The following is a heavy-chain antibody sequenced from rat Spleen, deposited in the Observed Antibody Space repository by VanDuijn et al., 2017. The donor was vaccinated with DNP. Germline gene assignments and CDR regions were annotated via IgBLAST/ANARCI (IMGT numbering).Heavy chain of an antibody. Sequence: EVQLVESGGGLAQPGRSLKLSCAASGFTFSDYYMAWVRRTPAKGLEWVAYISYDGVSTYNGGSVKGRFTISRDIAKSSLYLQMNSLRSEDMATYYCARWYNPGYYFDYWGQGVMVTVSS. CDR3: ARWYNPGYYFDY. V-gene: IGHV5-22*01. J-gene: IGHJ2*01. D-gene: IGHD4-3*01. CDR1: GFTFSDYY. CDR2: ISYDGVST.